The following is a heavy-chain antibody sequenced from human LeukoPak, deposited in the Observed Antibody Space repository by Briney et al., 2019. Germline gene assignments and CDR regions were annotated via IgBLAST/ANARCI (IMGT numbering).Heavy chain of an antibody. D-gene: IGHD4-11*01. V-gene: IGHV3-23*01. Sequence: GGSLRLSCAASGFTFSSYAMSWVRQAPGKGLEWVSAISGSGGSTYYADSVKGRFTISRDNAQNSLYLQMNSLRADDTALYYCARVASNYDFDYWGQGTLVTVSS. CDR1: GFTFSSYA. J-gene: IGHJ4*02. CDR2: ISGSGGST. CDR3: ARVASNYDFDY.